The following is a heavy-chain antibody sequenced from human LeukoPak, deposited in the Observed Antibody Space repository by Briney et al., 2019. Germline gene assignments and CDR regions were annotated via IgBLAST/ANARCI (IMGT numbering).Heavy chain of an antibody. D-gene: IGHD3-9*01. Sequence: SETLSLTRTVSGGSISSGDYYWSWIRQPPGKGLEWIGYIYYSGSTYYNPSLKSRVTISVDTSKNQFSLKLSSVTAADTAVYYCARDLSAGLDWYYYGMDVWGQGTTVTVSS. J-gene: IGHJ6*02. CDR1: GGSISSGDYY. CDR3: ARDLSAGLDWYYYGMDV. V-gene: IGHV4-30-4*01. CDR2: IYYSGST.